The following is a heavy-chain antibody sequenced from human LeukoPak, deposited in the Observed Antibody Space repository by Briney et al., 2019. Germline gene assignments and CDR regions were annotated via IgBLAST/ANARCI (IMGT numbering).Heavy chain of an antibody. CDR3: ARVEVVTRYFDL. CDR1: GGSISSGDYY. J-gene: IGHJ2*01. Sequence: SETLSLTCTVSGGSISSGDYYWSWIRQPPGKGLEWIGYIYYSGSTYYNPSLKSRVTISVDTSKNQFSLKLSSVTAADTAVYYCARVEVVTRYFDLWGRGTLVTVSS. CDR2: IYYSGST. D-gene: IGHD4-23*01. V-gene: IGHV4-30-4*01.